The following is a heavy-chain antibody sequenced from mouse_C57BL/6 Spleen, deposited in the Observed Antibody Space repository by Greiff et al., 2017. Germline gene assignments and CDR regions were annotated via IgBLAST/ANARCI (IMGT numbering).Heavy chain of an antibody. J-gene: IGHJ3*01. V-gene: IGHV10-3*01. CDR2: IRSKSSNYAT. Sequence: EVQGVESGGGLVQPKGSLKLSCAASGFTFNTYAMHWVRQAPGKGLEWVARIRSKSSNYATYNADSVKDRFTISRDESQSMLYLQMHNLKTEDTAIYYCLSVGSNELGQWFAYWGQGTLLTVSA. D-gene: IGHD4-1*01. CDR3: LSVGSNELGQWFAY. CDR1: GFTFNTYA.